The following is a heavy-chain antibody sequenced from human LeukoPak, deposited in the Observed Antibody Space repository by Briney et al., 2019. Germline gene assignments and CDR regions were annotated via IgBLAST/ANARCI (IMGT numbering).Heavy chain of an antibody. V-gene: IGHV3-21*01. Sequence: GSLRLSCAASGFTFSSYSGNWVGQAPGKGLEWVSSISSSSSYIYYADSVKGRFTVSRDNDKNSLYLQMNSLSAEDTAVYYCASWDYGDYVDAFDIWGQGTMVTVSS. CDR2: ISSSSSYI. CDR1: GFTFSSYS. CDR3: ASWDYGDYVDAFDI. J-gene: IGHJ3*02. D-gene: IGHD4-17*01.